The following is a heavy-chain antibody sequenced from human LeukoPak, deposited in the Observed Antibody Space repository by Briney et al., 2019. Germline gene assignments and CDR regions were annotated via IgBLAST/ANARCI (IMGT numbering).Heavy chain of an antibody. D-gene: IGHD3-10*01. CDR2: ISYDGSNK. V-gene: IGHV3-30*18. CDR1: GFTFSSYG. J-gene: IGHJ4*02. Sequence: GRPLRLSCAASGFTFSSYGMHWVRQAPGKGLEWVAVISYDGSNKYYADSVKGRFTISRDNSKNTLYLQMNSLRAEDTAVYYCAKERGPGPDFDYWGQGTLVTVSS. CDR3: AKERGPGPDFDY.